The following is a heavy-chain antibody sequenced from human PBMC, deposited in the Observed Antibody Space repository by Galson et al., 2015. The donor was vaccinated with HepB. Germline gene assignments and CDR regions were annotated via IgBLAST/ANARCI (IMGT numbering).Heavy chain of an antibody. J-gene: IGHJ4*02. CDR3: ARGSGYSSGPFDH. CDR2: ITSDNNFI. V-gene: IGHV3-21*01. Sequence: SLRLSCAASTFIFSTYSMNWVRQVPGKGLEWVSSITSDNNFIYYADSVKGRVTISRDNAKNSPYLQMNSLRAEDTAVYYCARGSGYSSGPFDHWGQGTLVAVSS. CDR1: TFIFSTYS. D-gene: IGHD5-18*01.